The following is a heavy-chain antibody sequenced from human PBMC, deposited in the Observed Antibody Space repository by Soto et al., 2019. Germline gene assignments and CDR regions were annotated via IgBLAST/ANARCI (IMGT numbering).Heavy chain of an antibody. Sequence: QVQLVQSGAEEKKPGASVKVSCKASEYTFTGYAMHWVPQPPGQRLEWMGWINAGNGNTKYSQKFQGRVTITRDTSASTAYMELSSLRSEDTAVYYCARAWVVVTAPDYWGQGTLVTVSS. CDR2: INAGNGNT. CDR3: ARAWVVVTAPDY. CDR1: EYTFTGYA. D-gene: IGHD2-21*02. J-gene: IGHJ4*02. V-gene: IGHV1-3*05.